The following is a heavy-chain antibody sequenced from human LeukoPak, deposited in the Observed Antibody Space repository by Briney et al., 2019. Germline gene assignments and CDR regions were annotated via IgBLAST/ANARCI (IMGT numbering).Heavy chain of an antibody. V-gene: IGHV4-4*07. J-gene: IGHJ4*02. CDR2: IYTSGST. CDR1: GGSISSYY. Sequence: PSETLSLTCTVSGGSISSYYWSWIRQPAGKGLEWIGRIYTSGSTNYNPSIKSRVTMSVETSKNQFSLKLSSVTAADTAVYYCARVFSSSSADYWGQGTLVTVSS. D-gene: IGHD6-6*01. CDR3: ARVFSSSSADY.